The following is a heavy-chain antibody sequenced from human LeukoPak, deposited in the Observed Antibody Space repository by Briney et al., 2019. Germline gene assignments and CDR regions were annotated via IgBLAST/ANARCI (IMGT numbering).Heavy chain of an antibody. D-gene: IGHD3-22*01. CDR1: GYTFTSYG. CDR3: ARDKTYYYDSSYDY. Sequence: ASVKVSCKASGYTFTSYGISWVRQAPGQGLEWMGWISAYNGNTNYAQKLQGRVTMTTDTSTSTAYMGLRSLRSDDTAVYYCARDKTYYYDSSYDYWGQGTLVTVSS. V-gene: IGHV1-18*01. CDR2: ISAYNGNT. J-gene: IGHJ4*02.